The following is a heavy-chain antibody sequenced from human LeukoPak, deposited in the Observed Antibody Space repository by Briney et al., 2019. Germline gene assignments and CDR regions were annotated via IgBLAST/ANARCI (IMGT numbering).Heavy chain of an antibody. CDR1: GYSISSGYY. V-gene: IGHV4-38-2*02. CDR3: ARIYCSGDSCYSGFDY. D-gene: IGHD2-15*01. CDR2: IYHSGST. Sequence: SETLSLTCTVSGYSISSGYYWGWIRQPPGKGLEWIGSIYHSGSTYYNPSLKSRVTISVDTSKNQFSLKLSSVTAADTAVYYCARIYCSGDSCYSGFDYWGQGTLVTVSS. J-gene: IGHJ4*02.